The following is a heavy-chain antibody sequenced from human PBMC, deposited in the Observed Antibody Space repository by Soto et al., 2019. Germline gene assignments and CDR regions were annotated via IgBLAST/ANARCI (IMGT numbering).Heavy chain of an antibody. J-gene: IGHJ4*02. CDR1: GFTFDDYA. V-gene: IGHV3-9*01. CDR2: ISWNSGSI. CDR3: AKSGYQLLTGYFDY. Sequence: EVQLVESGGGLVQPGRSLRLSCAASGFTFDDYAMHWVRQAPGKGLEWVSGISWNSGSIGYADSVKGRFTISRDNAKNSLYLQMNSLRAEDTALYYCAKSGYQLLTGYFDYWGQGTLVTVSS. D-gene: IGHD2-2*01.